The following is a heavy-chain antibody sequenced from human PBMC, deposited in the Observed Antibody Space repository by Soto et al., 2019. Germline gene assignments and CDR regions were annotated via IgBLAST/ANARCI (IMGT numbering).Heavy chain of an antibody. CDR2: VWPDGSKK. D-gene: IGHD2-2*01. CDR3: ATDPPMGATVVFDY. Sequence: QVRLVESGGGVVQPGKSLRLSCSASAFHFNRYVMNWVRQAPGKGLEWVASVWPDGSKKSYAGSVQGRFSISRDNSKNTLSLQMNSLRAEDTAVYYCATDPPMGATVVFDYWGQGTLVTVSS. J-gene: IGHJ4*02. V-gene: IGHV3-33*03. CDR1: AFHFNRYV.